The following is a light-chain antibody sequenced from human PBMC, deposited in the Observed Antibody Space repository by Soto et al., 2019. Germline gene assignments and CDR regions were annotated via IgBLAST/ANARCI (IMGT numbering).Light chain of an antibody. CDR1: QSVSGW. J-gene: IGKJ1*01. CDR2: DAS. Sequence: DIQMTQSPSTLSASVGDTVTVTCRASQSVSGWLAWYQQKPGEAPKLLIDDASSLESGVPSRFSGSGSGTEFTLTISSLQPDDFAIYYCQQYNSYPWTFGQGTKVDIK. CDR3: QQYNSYPWT. V-gene: IGKV1-5*01.